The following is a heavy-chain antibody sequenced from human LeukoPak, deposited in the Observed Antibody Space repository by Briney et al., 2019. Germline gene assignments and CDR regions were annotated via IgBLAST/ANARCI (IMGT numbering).Heavy chain of an antibody. CDR3: AKDEDTWGYTMSGY. J-gene: IGHJ4*02. V-gene: IGHV1-69*13. Sequence: ASVKVSCKASGGTFSSYAISWVRQAPGQGLEWMGGIIPIFGTANYAQKFQGRVTITADESTSTAYMELSSLRSEDTAVYYCAKDEDTWGYTMSGYWGQGTLVTVSS. D-gene: IGHD3-10*02. CDR1: GGTFSSYA. CDR2: IIPIFGTA.